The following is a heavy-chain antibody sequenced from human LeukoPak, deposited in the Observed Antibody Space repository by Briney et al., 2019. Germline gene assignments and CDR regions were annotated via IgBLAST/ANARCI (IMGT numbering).Heavy chain of an antibody. CDR1: GFTLSDYY. CDR3: AREGATPSPYYYYYYMDV. Sequence: GGSLRLSCAASGFTLSDYYMSWIRQAPGKGLEWVSYISSSGSTIYYADSVKGRFTISRDNAKNSLYLQMNSLRAEDTAVYYCAREGATPSPYYYYYYMDVWGKGTTVTVSS. V-gene: IGHV3-11*04. CDR2: ISSSGSTI. J-gene: IGHJ6*03. D-gene: IGHD1-26*01.